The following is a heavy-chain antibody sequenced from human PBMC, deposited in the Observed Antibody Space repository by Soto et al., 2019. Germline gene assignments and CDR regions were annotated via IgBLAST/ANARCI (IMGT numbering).Heavy chain of an antibody. CDR1: GFIFSTYS. J-gene: IGHJ3*01. D-gene: IGHD1-26*01. CDR3: ASVFVGTTAHDAFDF. V-gene: IGHV3-21*01. Sequence: EVQLVESGGGLVKPGGSLRLSCAASGFIFSTYSMNWVRQAPGKGLEWVSSISSRSTYIHYADSVKGRFTISRDNAKNSLYLQMNSLRAEDTAMYYCASVFVGTTAHDAFDFWGQGTTVTVS. CDR2: ISSRSTYI.